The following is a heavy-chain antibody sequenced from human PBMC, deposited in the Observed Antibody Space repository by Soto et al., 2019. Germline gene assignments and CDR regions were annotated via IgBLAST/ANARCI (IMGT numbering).Heavy chain of an antibody. Sequence: SETLSLTCTVSGGSISSGDYYWSWIRQPPGKGLEWIGYIYYSGSTYYNPSLKSRVTISVDTSKNQFSLKLSSVTAADTAVYYCARVPYYDSSGSEYYFDYWGQGTLVTVSS. J-gene: IGHJ4*02. CDR1: GGSISSGDYY. D-gene: IGHD3-22*01. V-gene: IGHV4-30-4*01. CDR3: ARVPYYDSSGSEYYFDY. CDR2: IYYSGST.